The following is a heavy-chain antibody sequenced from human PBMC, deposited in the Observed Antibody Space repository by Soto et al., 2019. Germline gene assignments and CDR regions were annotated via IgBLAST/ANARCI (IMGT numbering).Heavy chain of an antibody. J-gene: IGHJ4*02. V-gene: IGHV1-18*01. CDR3: ATPGGGYSGSYWLSY. CDR2: ISAYNGNT. CDR1: GYTFTSYG. D-gene: IGHD1-26*01. Sequence: ASVKVSCKASGYTFTSYGISWVRQAPGQGLEWMGWISAYNGNTNYAQKLQGRVTMTTDTSTGTAYMELRSLRSDDTAVYYCATPGGGYSGSYWLSYWGQGTLVTVSS.